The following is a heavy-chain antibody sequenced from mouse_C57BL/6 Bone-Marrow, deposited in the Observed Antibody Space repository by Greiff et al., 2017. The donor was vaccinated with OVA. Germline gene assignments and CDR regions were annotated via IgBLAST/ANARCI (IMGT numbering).Heavy chain of an antibody. CDR1: GFSLTSYG. CDR2: IWSGGST. CDR3: ARTGGTH. J-gene: IGHJ2*01. D-gene: IGHD3-3*01. Sequence: VKVVESGPGLVQPSQSLSITCTVSGFSLTSYGVHWVRQSPGKGLEWLGVIWSGGSTDYNAAFISRLSISKDNSKSQVFFKMNSLQADDTAIYYCARTGGTHWGQGTTLTVSS. V-gene: IGHV2-2*01.